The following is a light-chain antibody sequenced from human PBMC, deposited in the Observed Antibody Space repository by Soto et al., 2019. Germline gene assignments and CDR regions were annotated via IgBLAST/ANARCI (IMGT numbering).Light chain of an antibody. V-gene: IGKV3-20*01. CDR3: QQYGTSPRT. J-gene: IGKJ1*01. CDR2: GAS. CDR1: QSIFSNY. Sequence: EVMLTQSPGTLSLSPGERATLSCRASQSIFSNYLAWYQQKSGQAPRLLIYGASNSATGIPDRFSGSGSGTDFTLPISRREPEDFAVYYCQQYGTSPRTFGQGTKVEFK.